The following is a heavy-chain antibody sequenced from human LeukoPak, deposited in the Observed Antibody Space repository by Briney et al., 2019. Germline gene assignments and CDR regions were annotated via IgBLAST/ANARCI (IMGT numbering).Heavy chain of an antibody. D-gene: IGHD4-17*01. CDR1: GYTFTSYY. CDR3: ARDGSYGDYTVDYYYYYMDV. CDR2: INPSGGST. Sequence: GASVKVSCKASGYTFTSYYMHWVRHAPGQGLEWMGIINPSGGSTSYAQKFQGRVTMTRDMSTSTVYMELSSLRSEDTAVYYCARDGSYGDYTVDYYYYYMDVWGQGTLVTVSS. V-gene: IGHV1-46*01. J-gene: IGHJ6*03.